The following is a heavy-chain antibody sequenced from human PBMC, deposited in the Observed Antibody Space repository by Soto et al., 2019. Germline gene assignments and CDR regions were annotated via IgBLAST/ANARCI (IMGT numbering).Heavy chain of an antibody. Sequence: SETLSLTCTVSGGSISGYYWSWVRQPAGKGLEWVGRIYSDGTTNYSPSLKSRVTMSLDTSKDQFPLHLNSVTAADTAVYYCSRVGCSNSKCYTRGMDVWGQGTTVTV. CDR2: IYSDGTT. D-gene: IGHD2-2*01. J-gene: IGHJ6*02. V-gene: IGHV4-4*07. CDR1: GGSISGYY. CDR3: SRVGCSNSKCYTRGMDV.